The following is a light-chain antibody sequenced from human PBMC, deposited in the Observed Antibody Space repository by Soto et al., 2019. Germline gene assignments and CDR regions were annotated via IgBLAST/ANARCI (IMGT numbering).Light chain of an antibody. CDR2: GNT. Sequence: QSVLTQPPSASGTPGQRVSISCSGGSSNIGSTAVDWYQQVPGMAPKLLIYGNTNRPSGVPDRFSGSRSGTSASLAVTGLQAEDEADYYCQSYDSSLSGSVFGGGTKLTVL. CDR1: SSNIGSTA. J-gene: IGLJ2*01. V-gene: IGLV1-40*01. CDR3: QSYDSSLSGSV.